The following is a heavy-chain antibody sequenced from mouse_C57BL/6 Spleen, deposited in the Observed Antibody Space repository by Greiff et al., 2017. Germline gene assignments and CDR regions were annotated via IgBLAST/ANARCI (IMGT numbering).Heavy chain of an antibody. V-gene: IGHV14-4*01. J-gene: IGHJ2*01. Sequence: VQLQQSGAELVRPGASVKLSCTASGFNIKDYYMHWVKQRPEQGLEWIGWIDPANGDTEYAAKFQGKANITADTSSNTAYLQLSSLTSEDTAVYYCTTLTTIVANFDYWGQGTTLTVSS. CDR3: TTLTTIVANFDY. CDR1: GFNIKDYY. D-gene: IGHD1-1*01. CDR2: IDPANGDT.